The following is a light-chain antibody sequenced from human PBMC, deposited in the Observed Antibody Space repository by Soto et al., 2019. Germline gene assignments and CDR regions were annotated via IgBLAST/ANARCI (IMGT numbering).Light chain of an antibody. CDR2: GAS. CDR1: QSVSST. CDR3: QQRSNWPPIT. Sequence: IVMTQSPATLSVSPGETGTLFCRASQSVSSTSAWYQQKPGQAPRLLIYGASNRATGIPARFSGSGSGTDFTLTISSLEPEDFAVYYCQQRSNWPPITFGQGTRLEIK. V-gene: IGKV3-11*01. J-gene: IGKJ5*01.